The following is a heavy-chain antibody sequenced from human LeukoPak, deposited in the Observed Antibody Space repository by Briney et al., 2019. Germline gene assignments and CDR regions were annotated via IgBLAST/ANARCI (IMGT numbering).Heavy chain of an antibody. V-gene: IGHV1-46*01. Sequence: ASVKVSCKASGYTFTNYFIRWVRQAPGQGLEWMGLIKTSVDSASYAQSFQGRVTMTRDTSTSTVYMELSSLKSEDMAVYYCARYSSSSSLDYWGQGTLVTVSS. CDR1: GYTFTNYF. CDR2: IKTSVDSA. D-gene: IGHD6-6*01. CDR3: ARYSSSSSLDY. J-gene: IGHJ4*02.